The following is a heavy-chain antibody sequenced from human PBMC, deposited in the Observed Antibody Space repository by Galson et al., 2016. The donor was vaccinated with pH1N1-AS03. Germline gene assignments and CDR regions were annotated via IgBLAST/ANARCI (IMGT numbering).Heavy chain of an antibody. Sequence: QSGAEVKKPGESLKISCKGSGYTFTHYWIGWVRQMPGKALEWMGTIYPGDSDTRYSPPFPGQVSISADKSIDTAYLQWSRLKASDTAVYYCARRLGFWSHFSYSDVYDFDYWGQGTLLTVSS. CDR1: GYTFTHYW. CDR3: ARRLGFWSHFSYSDVYDFDY. CDR2: IYPGDSDT. J-gene: IGHJ4*02. V-gene: IGHV5-51*01. D-gene: IGHD3-3*01.